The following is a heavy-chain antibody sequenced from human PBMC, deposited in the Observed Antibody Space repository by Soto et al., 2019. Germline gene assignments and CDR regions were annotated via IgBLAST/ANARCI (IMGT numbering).Heavy chain of an antibody. CDR3: ARDGDVEGGPPPKDYAMVV. J-gene: IGHJ6*02. Sequence: QVRLVESGGGVVQPGRSLRLSSAACGFAFRNFGFHWVREAPGKGLEWVALVWYDGTNKYYAESLKGRVSISRDNSKNTLYLEMKSLRAEDTAVYYCARDGDVEGGPPPKDYAMVVWGQGTTVTVSS. V-gene: IGHV3-33*08. CDR1: GFAFRNFG. CDR2: VWYDGTNK. D-gene: IGHD3-10*01.